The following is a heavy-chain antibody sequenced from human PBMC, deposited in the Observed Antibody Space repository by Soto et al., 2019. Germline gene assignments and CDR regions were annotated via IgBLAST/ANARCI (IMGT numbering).Heavy chain of an antibody. CDR2: ISTERDLT. CDR1: GYTFTNYD. V-gene: IGHV1-18*04. Sequence: QVRLVQSEGEVKKPGASVKVSCRASGYTFTNYDISWVRQVPGQGLEWMGWISTERDLTKYAQKFQGRVTMTTDTFTTTAYMELKSLRIEDAAVYYCARDPTANRASVYFDLWGRGTLVNVSS. J-gene: IGHJ2*01. CDR3: ARDPTANRASVYFDL. D-gene: IGHD1-1*01.